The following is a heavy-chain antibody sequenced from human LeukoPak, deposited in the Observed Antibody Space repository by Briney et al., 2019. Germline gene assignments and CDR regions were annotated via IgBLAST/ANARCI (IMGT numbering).Heavy chain of an antibody. D-gene: IGHD6-13*01. CDR3: ARVGVVAAAYTGEGGYNWFDS. Sequence: ASVKVSCKASGHTFTSYDINWVRQATGQGLEWMGWMNPISGNTGSAQKFQGRVSMTRNNPIGTAYMELSSLRSEDTAVYYCARVGVVAAAYTGEGGYNWFDSWGQGTLVTVSS. J-gene: IGHJ5*01. CDR2: MNPISGNT. V-gene: IGHV1-8*01. CDR1: GHTFTSYD.